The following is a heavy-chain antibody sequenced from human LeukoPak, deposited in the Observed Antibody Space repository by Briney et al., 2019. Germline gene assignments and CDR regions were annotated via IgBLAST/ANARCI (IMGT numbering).Heavy chain of an antibody. CDR1: GFTFSSYA. V-gene: IGHV3-30-3*02. CDR3: AKLANYYDSSGYTRAFDI. J-gene: IGHJ3*02. CDR2: ISYDGSNK. Sequence: GGSLRLSCAASGFTFSSYAMHWVRQAPGKGLEWVAVISYDGSNKYYADSVKGRFTISRDNSKNTLYLQMNSLRAGDTAVYYCAKLANYYDSSGYTRAFDIWGQGTMVTVSS. D-gene: IGHD3-22*01.